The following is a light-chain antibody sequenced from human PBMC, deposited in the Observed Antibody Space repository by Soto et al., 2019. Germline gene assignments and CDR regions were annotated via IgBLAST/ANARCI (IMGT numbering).Light chain of an antibody. J-gene: IGLJ1*01. CDR3: QSYDDSLSVHGV. V-gene: IGLV1-40*01. CDR2: GNT. Sequence: QSALTQPPSVSGAPGQMVTISCTGSISNIGSTYDVQWYQQLPGTAPKLLIHGNTNRPSGVPDRFSGSKSGTSASLAITGLQADDEADYYCQSYDDSLSVHGVFGTGTKVAV. CDR1: ISNIGSTYD.